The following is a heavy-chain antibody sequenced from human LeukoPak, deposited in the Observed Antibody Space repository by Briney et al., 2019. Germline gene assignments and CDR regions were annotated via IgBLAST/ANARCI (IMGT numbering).Heavy chain of an antibody. CDR2: MSSTGIYI. CDR3: ARGGVPYALDV. Sequence: GGSLRLSCAAYAFTFSSDTMNWVRQAPGRGLEWVSTMSSTGIYIFYAASVKGRFTISRDNSKNSLYLQMNSLRAEDTAVYYCARGGVPYALDVWGRGTTVTVSS. J-gene: IGHJ6*02. CDR1: AFTFSSDT. D-gene: IGHD3-10*01. V-gene: IGHV3-21*01.